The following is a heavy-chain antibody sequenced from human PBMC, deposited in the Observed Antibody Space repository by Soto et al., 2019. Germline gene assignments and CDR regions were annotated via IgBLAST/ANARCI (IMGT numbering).Heavy chain of an antibody. V-gene: IGHV3-48*01. Sequence: EVQLVESGGGLVQPGGSLRLSCAASGFTFSSYSMNWVRQAPGKGLEWVSYISSSSITIYYADSVKGRFTISRDNAKNSLYLQMNSLRAEDTALYYCARVRGVVVGALSNNWFDPWGQGTLVTVSS. CDR3: ARVRGVVVGALSNNWFDP. D-gene: IGHD2-15*01. J-gene: IGHJ5*02. CDR2: ISSSSITI. CDR1: GFTFSSYS.